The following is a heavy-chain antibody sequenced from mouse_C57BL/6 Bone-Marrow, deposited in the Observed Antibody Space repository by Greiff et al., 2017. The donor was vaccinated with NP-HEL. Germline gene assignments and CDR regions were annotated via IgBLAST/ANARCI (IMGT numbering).Heavy chain of an antibody. CDR1: GYTFTDYY. V-gene: IGHV1-26*01. CDR3: ARATYYDYDGAMDY. J-gene: IGHJ4*01. D-gene: IGHD2-4*01. CDR2: INPNNGGT. Sequence: VQLQQSGPELVKPGASVKISCKASGYTFTDYYMNWVKQSHGKSLEWIGDINPNNGGTSYNQKFKGKATLTVDKSSSTAYMELRSLTSEYSAVYYCARATYYDYDGAMDYWGQGTSVTVSS.